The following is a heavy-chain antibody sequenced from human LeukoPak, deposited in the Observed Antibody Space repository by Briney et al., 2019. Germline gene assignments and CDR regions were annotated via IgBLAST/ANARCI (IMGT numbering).Heavy chain of an antibody. D-gene: IGHD4-17*01. V-gene: IGHV3-30-3*01. CDR2: ISYDGSNK. CDR3: ARGGTTVTSNFDY. J-gene: IGHJ4*02. Sequence: GRSLRLSCAASGFTFINYAMHWVRQAPGKGLEWVAVISYDGSNKYYADSVKGRFTISRDNSKNTLYLQMNSLRAEDTAVYYCARGGTTVTSNFDYWGQGTLVTVSS. CDR1: GFTFINYA.